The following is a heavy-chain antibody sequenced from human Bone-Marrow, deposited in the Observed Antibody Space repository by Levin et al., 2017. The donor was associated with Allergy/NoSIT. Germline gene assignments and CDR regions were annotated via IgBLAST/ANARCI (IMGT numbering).Heavy chain of an antibody. Sequence: GSLRLSCTVSGASIPSTNYYWGWIRQPPGKGLEWIGSMYSGGSSYYNPSLRSRVTISVDTSKNQFSLNLMSVTAVDSGVYYCASGTGTSFHYMDGWGTGTTVTVSS. J-gene: IGHJ6*03. V-gene: IGHV4-39*01. CDR3: ASGTGTSFHYMDG. CDR1: GASIPSTNYY. CDR2: MYSGGSS. D-gene: IGHD1-14*01.